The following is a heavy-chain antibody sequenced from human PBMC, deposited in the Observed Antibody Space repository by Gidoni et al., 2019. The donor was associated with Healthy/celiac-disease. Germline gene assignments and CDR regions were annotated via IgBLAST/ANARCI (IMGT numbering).Heavy chain of an antibody. Sequence: QVQLQQWGAGLLKPSETLSLTCAVYGGSVSGYYWSWIRQPPGKGLEWIGEINHSGSTNYNPSLTIRVTISVDTSKNQFSLKLSSVTAADTAVYYCARAPSGGASRESLAGGFDYWGQGTLVTVSS. D-gene: IGHD1-26*01. CDR2: INHSGST. CDR1: GGSVSGYY. CDR3: ARAPSGGASRESLAGGFDY. V-gene: IGHV4-34*01. J-gene: IGHJ4*02.